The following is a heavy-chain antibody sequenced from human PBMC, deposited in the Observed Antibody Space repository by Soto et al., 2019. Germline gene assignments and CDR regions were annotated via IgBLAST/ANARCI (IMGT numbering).Heavy chain of an antibody. Sequence: ASVKVSCKASGYTFSSYGISWVRQATGQGLEWMGWVSTQYGTTYYAQKLQGRVTMTTDTSTSTAYMELRSLRSDDTAVYYCARDGGLRGLYYYYGMDVWGQGTTVTVSS. CDR3: ARDGGLRGLYYYYGMDV. CDR2: VSTQYGTT. J-gene: IGHJ6*02. CDR1: GYTFSSYG. V-gene: IGHV1-18*01.